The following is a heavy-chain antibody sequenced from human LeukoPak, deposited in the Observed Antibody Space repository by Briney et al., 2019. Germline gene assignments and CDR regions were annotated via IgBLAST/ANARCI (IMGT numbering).Heavy chain of an antibody. V-gene: IGHV4-34*01. D-gene: IGHD2-15*01. CDR2: INHSGST. CDR1: GGSFSGCY. CDR3: ARLITVVDDAFDI. Sequence: SSETLSLTCAVYGGSFSGCYWSWIRQPPGKGLEWIGEINHSGSTNYNPSLKSRVTISVDTSKNQFSLKLSSVTAADTAVYYCARLITVVDDAFDIWGQGTMVTVSS. J-gene: IGHJ3*02.